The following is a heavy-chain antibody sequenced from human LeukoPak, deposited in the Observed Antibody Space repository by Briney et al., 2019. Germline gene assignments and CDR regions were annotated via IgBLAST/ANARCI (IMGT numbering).Heavy chain of an antibody. Sequence: GGSLRLSCAASGFTFSSYAMHWVRQAPGKGLEWVAVISYDGSNKYYADSVKGRFTISRDNSKNTLYLQMNSLRAEDTAVYYCARVEWLQSFDYWGQGTLVTVSS. D-gene: IGHD5-24*01. CDR2: ISYDGSNK. CDR3: ARVEWLQSFDY. CDR1: GFTFSSYA. J-gene: IGHJ4*02. V-gene: IGHV3-30*04.